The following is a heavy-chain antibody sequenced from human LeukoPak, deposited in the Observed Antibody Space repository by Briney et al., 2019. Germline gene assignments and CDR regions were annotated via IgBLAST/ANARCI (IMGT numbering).Heavy chain of an antibody. V-gene: IGHV3-9*01. D-gene: IGHD3-16*01. Sequence: GGSLRLSCAASGFTFDDYAMHWVRQAPGKGLEWVSGISWNSGSIGYADSVKGRFTISRDNSKNTLYLQMNSLRAEDTAVYYCAKILPFLRWGVFDYWGQGTLVTVSS. CDR2: ISWNSGSI. CDR3: AKILPFLRWGVFDY. J-gene: IGHJ4*02. CDR1: GFTFDDYA.